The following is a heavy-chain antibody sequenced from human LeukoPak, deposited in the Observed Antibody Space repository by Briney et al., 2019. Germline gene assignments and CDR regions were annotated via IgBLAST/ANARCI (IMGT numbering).Heavy chain of an antibody. V-gene: IGHV3-33*01. CDR2: IWYEGSNK. D-gene: IGHD2-15*01. Sequence: GGSLSLPCAASGFPFSSYGVHWVRQAPGKGLEWVTDIWYEGSNKYYADSVKGRFTISRDNSKNTLYLQMNSLRAEDTAVYYCAGGRVVVVYATRNDYRGSIDYWGQGTMVTVSS. CDR3: AGGRVVVVYATRNDYRGSIDY. J-gene: IGHJ4*01. CDR1: GFPFSSYG.